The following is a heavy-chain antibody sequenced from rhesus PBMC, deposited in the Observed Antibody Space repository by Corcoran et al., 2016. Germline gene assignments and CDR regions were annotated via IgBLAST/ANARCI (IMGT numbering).Heavy chain of an antibody. V-gene: IGHV4S10*01. CDR1: GGSISDSYR. CDR2: IYGSSTST. CDR3: ARMAIAAAFDY. Sequence: QVQLQESGPGVVKPSETLSLTCAVSGGSISDSYRWRWLRQPPGKGLEWIGYIYGSSTSTNYNPSLKSRVTISKDTSKNQFSLKLSSVTAADTAVYYCARMAIAAAFDYWGQGVLVTVSS. J-gene: IGHJ4*01. D-gene: IGHD6-25*01.